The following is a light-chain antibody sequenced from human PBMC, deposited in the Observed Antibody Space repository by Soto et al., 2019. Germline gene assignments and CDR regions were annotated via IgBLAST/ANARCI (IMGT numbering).Light chain of an antibody. CDR1: SSDVGGYNY. CDR3: CSYAGSHSWV. Sequence: QSVLTQPRSVSGSPGQSVTISCTGTSSDVGGYNYVSWYQQHPGKAPKLMIYDVNKRPSGVPDRFSGSKSGSTASLTISGLQAEDEDDYYCCSYAGSHSWVFGGGTKLTVL. V-gene: IGLV2-11*01. J-gene: IGLJ3*02. CDR2: DVN.